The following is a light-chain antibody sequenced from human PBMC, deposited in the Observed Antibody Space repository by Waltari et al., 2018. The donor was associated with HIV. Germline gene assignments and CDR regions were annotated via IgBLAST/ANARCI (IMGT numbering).Light chain of an antibody. Sequence: EIVLTQSPGTLSLSPGGRATLSCRASQSVSSSYLAWDQQKPGQAPRLLIYGASSRATGIPDRFSGSGSGTDFTLTISRLEPEDFAVYYCQQYGRSPYTFGQGTKLEIK. J-gene: IGKJ2*01. CDR2: GAS. CDR3: QQYGRSPYT. V-gene: IGKV3-20*01. CDR1: QSVSSSY.